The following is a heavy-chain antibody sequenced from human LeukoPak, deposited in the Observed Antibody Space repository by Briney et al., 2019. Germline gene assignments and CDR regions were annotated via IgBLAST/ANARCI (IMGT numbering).Heavy chain of an antibody. CDR3: ARHVYYYGSGSGFGIDY. D-gene: IGHD3-10*01. CDR1: GHSFTSYW. J-gene: IGHJ4*02. V-gene: IGHV5-10-1*01. Sequence: GESLRISCKGSGHSFTSYWISWVRQMPGKGLEWMGRIDPSDSYTNYSPSFQGHVTISADKSISTAYLQWSSLKASDTAMYYCARHVYYYGSGSGFGIDYWGQGTLVTVSS. CDR2: IDPSDSYT.